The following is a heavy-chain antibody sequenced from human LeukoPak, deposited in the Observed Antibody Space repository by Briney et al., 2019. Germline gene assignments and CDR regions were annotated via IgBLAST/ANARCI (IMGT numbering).Heavy chain of an antibody. CDR2: ISSNGGST. V-gene: IGHV3-64D*06. CDR1: GFTFSSYA. D-gene: IGHD3-10*01. CDR3: VKARTGSGSSAFDP. Sequence: GGSLRLSCSASGFTFSSYAMRWVRQPPGKGLEYVSAISSNGGSTYYADSVKGRFTISRDNSKNTLYLQMSSVRAEDTAVYYCVKARTGSGSSAFDPWGQGTLVTVSS. J-gene: IGHJ5*02.